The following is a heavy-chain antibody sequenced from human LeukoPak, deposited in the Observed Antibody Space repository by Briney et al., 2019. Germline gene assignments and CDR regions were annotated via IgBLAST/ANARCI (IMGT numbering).Heavy chain of an antibody. CDR3: AREGNGLLSKDLDY. D-gene: IGHD2-15*01. V-gene: IGHV1-2*02. J-gene: IGHJ4*02. CDR2: INPRDGGT. CDR1: GYTFTAYY. Sequence: ASVKVSCKGSGYTFTAYYLHWVRQAPGQGLEWVGYINPRDGGTSSPPNFRGRVTMTTDASSSTVYMELSRLTSDDTAIYYCAREGNGLLSKDLDYWGQGTLVTVSS.